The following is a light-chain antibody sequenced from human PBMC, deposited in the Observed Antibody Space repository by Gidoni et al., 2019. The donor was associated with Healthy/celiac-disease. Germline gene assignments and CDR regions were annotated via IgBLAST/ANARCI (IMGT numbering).Light chain of an antibody. CDR1: SSDVGSYNL. CDR3: CSYAGSSTSV. Sequence: QSALTQPASVSGSPGQSITISCTGTSSDVGSYNLVSWYQPHPGKAPKLMIYEGSKRPSGVSNRFSGSKSGNTASLTISGLQAEDEADYYCCSYAGSSTSVFGTGTKVTVL. V-gene: IGLV2-23*01. J-gene: IGLJ1*01. CDR2: EGS.